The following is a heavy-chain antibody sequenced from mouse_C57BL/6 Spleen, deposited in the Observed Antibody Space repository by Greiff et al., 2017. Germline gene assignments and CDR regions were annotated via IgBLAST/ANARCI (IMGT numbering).Heavy chain of an antibody. J-gene: IGHJ2*01. CDR1: GYTFTDHT. CDR2: IYPRDGST. V-gene: IGHV1-78*01. Sequence: QVQLQQSDAELVKPGASVKISCKVSGYTFTDHTIPWMKQRPEQGLEWIGYIYPRDGSTKYNEKFKGKATLTAAKSSSTAYMQLNSLTSEYSAVYFCAREVRGPHFDYWGQGTTLTVSS. D-gene: IGHD3-3*01. CDR3: AREVRGPHFDY.